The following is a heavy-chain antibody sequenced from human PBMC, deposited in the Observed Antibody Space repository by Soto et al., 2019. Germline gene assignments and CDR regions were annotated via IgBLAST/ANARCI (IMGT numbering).Heavy chain of an antibody. D-gene: IGHD6-6*01. CDR3: ARRDRAARRGNDAFDI. V-gene: IGHV3-48*01. CDR2: ISSSSSTI. CDR1: GFTFSSYS. Sequence: EVQLVESGGGLVQPGGSLRLSCAASGFTFSSYSMNWVRQAPGKGLEWVSYISSSSSTIYYADSVKGRFTISRDNAKNSLYLQMNSLRAEDTAVYYCARRDRAARRGNDAFDIWGQGTMVTVSS. J-gene: IGHJ3*02.